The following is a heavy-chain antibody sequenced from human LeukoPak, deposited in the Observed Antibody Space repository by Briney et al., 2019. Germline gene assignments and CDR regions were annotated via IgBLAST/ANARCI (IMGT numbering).Heavy chain of an antibody. V-gene: IGHV3-30*18. CDR1: GFTFSSYG. CDR2: ISYDGSNK. J-gene: IGHJ6*02. Sequence: GGSLRLSCAASGFTFSSYGMRWVRQAPGKGLEWVAVISYDGSNKYYADSVKGRFTISRDNSKNTLYLQMNSLRAEDTAVYYCAKGEGSYGYYYYGMDVWGQGTTVTVSS. CDR3: AKGEGSYGYYYYGMDV. D-gene: IGHD5-18*01.